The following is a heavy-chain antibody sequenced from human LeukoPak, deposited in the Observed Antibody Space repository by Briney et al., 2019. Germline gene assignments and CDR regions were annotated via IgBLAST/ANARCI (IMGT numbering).Heavy chain of an antibody. J-gene: IGHJ3*02. D-gene: IGHD3-22*01. CDR1: GFTFSSYA. Sequence: GGSLRLSCAASGFTFSSYAMTWVRQAPGRGREWISAISGSAYSTSYADSVKGRFTLSRDNSKNTLYLQMNSLRAEDTAIYYCARNTSGFKLGDAFDIWGQGTMVTVSS. CDR3: ARNTSGFKLGDAFDI. CDR2: ISGSAYST. V-gene: IGHV3-23*01.